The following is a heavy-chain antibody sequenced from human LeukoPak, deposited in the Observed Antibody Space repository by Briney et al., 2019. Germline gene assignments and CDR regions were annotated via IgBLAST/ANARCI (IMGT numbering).Heavy chain of an antibody. D-gene: IGHD6-13*01. V-gene: IGHV4-4*07. CDR3: ASTSSPPDYNYYYMNV. J-gene: IGHJ6*03. CDR2: IYTSGST. Sequence: PSETLSLTCTVSGGSISSYYWSWIRQPAGKGLEWIGRIYTSGSTNYNPSLKSRVTMSVDTSKNQFSLKLSSVTAADTAVYYCASTSSPPDYNYYYMNVGGKGTTVTVPS. CDR1: GGSISSYY.